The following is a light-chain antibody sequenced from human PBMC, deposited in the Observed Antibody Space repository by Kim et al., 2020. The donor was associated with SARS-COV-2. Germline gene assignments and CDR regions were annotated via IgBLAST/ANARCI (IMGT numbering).Light chain of an antibody. Sequence: ASVGDRVTITCRASQGISNDLAWYQQKPGKGPKLLIFAASASQSGVPSRFSGSGSGTDFTLTISSLQPEDVATYYCQKDNGAPWTFGQGTKVDIK. CDR3: QKDNGAPWT. J-gene: IGKJ1*01. CDR1: QGISND. CDR2: AAS. V-gene: IGKV1-27*01.